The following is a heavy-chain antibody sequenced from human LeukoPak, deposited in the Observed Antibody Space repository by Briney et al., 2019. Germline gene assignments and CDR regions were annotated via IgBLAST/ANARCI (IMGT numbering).Heavy chain of an antibody. Sequence: GGSLRLSCAASGFTVSSNYMSWVRQAPGKGLEWVSVIYSGGSTYYADSVKGRFTISRDNSKNTLYLQMNSLRAEDTAVYYCARAYCSSTSCYISGGSYYGMDVWGQGTTVTVSS. V-gene: IGHV3-53*01. D-gene: IGHD2-2*02. CDR3: ARAYCSSTSCYISGGSYYGMDV. CDR1: GFTVSSNY. CDR2: IYSGGST. J-gene: IGHJ6*02.